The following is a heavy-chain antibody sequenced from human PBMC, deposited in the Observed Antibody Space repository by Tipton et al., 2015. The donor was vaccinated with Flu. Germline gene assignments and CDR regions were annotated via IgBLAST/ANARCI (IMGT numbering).Heavy chain of an antibody. CDR2: IYYSGST. J-gene: IGHJ4*02. V-gene: IGHV4-39*01. D-gene: IGHD2-15*01. CDR1: GGSISSSSYY. CDR3: ATKEVSYCSGGSCYSYYFDY. Sequence: TLSLTCTVSGGSISSSSYYWGWIRQPPGKGLEWIGSIYYSGSTYYNPSLKSRVTISVDTSKYQFSLKLSSVTAGDTAVYYCATKEVSYCSGGSCYSYYFDYWGQGTLVTVSS.